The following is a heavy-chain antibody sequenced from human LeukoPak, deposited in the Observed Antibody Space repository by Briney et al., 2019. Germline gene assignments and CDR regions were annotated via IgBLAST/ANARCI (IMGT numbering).Heavy chain of an antibody. Sequence: GASVKVSCKASGGTFSSYAISWVRQAPGQGLEWMGGIIPIFHTADYAQKFQGRVTITADESTSTVYMELSRLRSEDTAMYYCARPRGSYGSEYYFDYWGQGTLVTVSS. CDR2: IIPIFHTA. CDR1: GGTFSSYA. D-gene: IGHD3-10*01. CDR3: ARPRGSYGSEYYFDY. V-gene: IGHV1-69*13. J-gene: IGHJ4*02.